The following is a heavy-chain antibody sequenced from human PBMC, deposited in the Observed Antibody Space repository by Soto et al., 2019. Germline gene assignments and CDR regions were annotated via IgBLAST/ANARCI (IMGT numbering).Heavy chain of an antibody. Sequence: PGGSLRLSCAASGFTFSSYSMNWVRQAPGKGLEWVSYISSSSSTIYYADSVKGRFTISRDNAKNSLYLQMNSLRAEDTAVYYCARDAVVIKRPAFDDWGQGTLVTVSS. CDR2: ISSSSSTI. CDR1: GFTFSSYS. D-gene: IGHD3-22*01. V-gene: IGHV3-48*01. J-gene: IGHJ4*02. CDR3: ARDAVVIKRPAFDD.